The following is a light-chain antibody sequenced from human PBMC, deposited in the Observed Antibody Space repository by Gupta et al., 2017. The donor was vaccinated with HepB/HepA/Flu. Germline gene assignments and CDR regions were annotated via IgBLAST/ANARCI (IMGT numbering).Light chain of an antibody. V-gene: IGLV1-44*01. J-gene: IGLJ2*01. CDR1: SSNIGSNT. CDR2: SNN. Sequence: QSVLTQPLSASGTPGQRVTISCSGSSSNIGSNTVNWYQQLPVTAPKLLIYSNNQRPSGVPDRFSGSKSGTSASLAISWLQSEDEADYYCAAWDDSLNGLVVFGGGTKLTVL. CDR3: AAWDDSLNGLVV.